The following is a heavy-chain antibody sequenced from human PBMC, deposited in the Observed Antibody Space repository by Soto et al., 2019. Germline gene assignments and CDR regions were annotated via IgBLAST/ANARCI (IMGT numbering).Heavy chain of an antibody. CDR2: ISYDGSNK. Sequence: QVQLVESGGGVVQPGRSLRLSCAASGFTFSSYGMHWVRQAPGKGLEWVAVISYDGSNKYYADSVKGRFTISRDNSKNTLYLQMNSLRAEDTAVYYCAKDQRQWLVVWYFDLWGRGTLVTVSS. D-gene: IGHD6-19*01. J-gene: IGHJ2*01. V-gene: IGHV3-30*18. CDR1: GFTFSSYG. CDR3: AKDQRQWLVVWYFDL.